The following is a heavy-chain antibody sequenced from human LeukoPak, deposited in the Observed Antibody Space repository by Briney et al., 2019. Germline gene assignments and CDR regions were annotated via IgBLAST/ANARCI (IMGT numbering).Heavy chain of an antibody. CDR1: GSTFTGYY. Sequence: ASVKVSCKASGSTFTGYYMHWVPQAPGQGLEWMGLINPTGSSTNYAQKFRGRVTMTRDTSTTTVYMELSSLRSEDTAVYYCAREESGGYFDYWGQGTLVTVSS. CDR2: INPTGSST. J-gene: IGHJ4*02. D-gene: IGHD2-8*02. CDR3: AREESGGYFDY. V-gene: IGHV1-46*01.